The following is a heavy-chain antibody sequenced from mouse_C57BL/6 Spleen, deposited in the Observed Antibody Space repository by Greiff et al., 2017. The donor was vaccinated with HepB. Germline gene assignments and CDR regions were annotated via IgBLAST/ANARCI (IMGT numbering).Heavy chain of an antibody. Sequence: EVQGVESGGGLVQPGGSLKLSCAASGFTFSDYYMYWVRQTPEKRLEWVAYISNGGGSTYYPDTVKGRFTISRDNAKNTLYLQMSRLKSEDTAMYYCERRGGAGDYWGQGTSVTVSS. CDR3: ERRGGAGDY. V-gene: IGHV5-12*01. CDR1: GFTFSDYY. J-gene: IGHJ4*01. CDR2: ISNGGGST.